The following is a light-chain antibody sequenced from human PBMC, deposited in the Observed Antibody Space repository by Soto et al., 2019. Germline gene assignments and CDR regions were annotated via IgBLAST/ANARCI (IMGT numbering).Light chain of an antibody. CDR3: QQISTYSAT. CDR2: AAS. J-gene: IGKJ5*01. CDR1: QGISSY. Sequence: IQLTQSPSSLSASVGDRVTITCRASQGISSYLAWYQQKPGKVPELLIYAASTLQSGVSSRFSGSGSGTDFTLTISSLQPEDFATYYCQQISTYSATFGQGTRLELK. V-gene: IGKV1-9*01.